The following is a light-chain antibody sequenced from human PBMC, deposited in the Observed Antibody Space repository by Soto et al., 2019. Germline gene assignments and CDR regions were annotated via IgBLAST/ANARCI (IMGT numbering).Light chain of an antibody. J-gene: IGKJ3*01. CDR1: QSIGNW. V-gene: IGKV1-5*03. Sequence: DVQMTQTPSSLSASVGDRVIITCRASQSIGNWLDWYQQKPGKAPKLLIYNASSLESGVPTRCSGSGSGTAFTLTIRSLQTEAFANYYYQQYNPYVFGPGTKVDIK. CDR3: QQYNPYV. CDR2: NAS.